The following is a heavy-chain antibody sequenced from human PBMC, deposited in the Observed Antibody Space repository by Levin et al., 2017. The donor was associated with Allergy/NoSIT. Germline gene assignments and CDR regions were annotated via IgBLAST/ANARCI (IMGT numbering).Heavy chain of an antibody. CDR3: ATYVAGAGGVGN. CDR2: ISNMWST. D-gene: IGHD2-8*02. Sequence: SETLSLTCSVSGGSVSSGSYHWSWIRQPPGKGLEWIGQISNMWSTKYNPSLRSRVTISRDTSENQFSLRVSSVTAADTAVYYCATYVAGAGGVGNWGQGTLVTVSS. CDR1: GGSVSSGSYH. V-gene: IGHV4-61*01. J-gene: IGHJ4*02.